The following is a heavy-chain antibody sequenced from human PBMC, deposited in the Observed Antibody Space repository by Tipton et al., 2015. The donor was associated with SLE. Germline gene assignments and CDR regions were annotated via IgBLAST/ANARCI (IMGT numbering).Heavy chain of an antibody. CDR2: IYSSGST. J-gene: IGHJ6*02. CDR1: GASISGYY. CDR3: TRIGYNEYDV. Sequence: LRLSCTVSGASISGYYWSWIRQSPGKGLEWIGKIYSSGSTNSNPSLRSRVTMSIDTSKNQFSLKLNSVTAADTAVYYCTRIGYNEYDVWGRGTTVTVSS. D-gene: IGHD5-18*01. V-gene: IGHV4-59*01.